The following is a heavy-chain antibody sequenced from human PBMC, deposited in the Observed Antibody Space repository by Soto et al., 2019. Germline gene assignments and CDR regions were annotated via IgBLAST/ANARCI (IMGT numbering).Heavy chain of an antibody. Sequence: QVQLVQSGAEVKKPGASVKVSCKASGYTFASYAISWMRQAPGQGLEWMGWISAYNGNTNYAQKLQGRVTMTTDTSTSTAYMEMRSVRSDNTALYYCARDPPPPDYWGQGTLVTVSS. CDR1: GYTFASYA. CDR3: ARDPPPPDY. CDR2: ISAYNGNT. V-gene: IGHV1-18*01. J-gene: IGHJ4*02.